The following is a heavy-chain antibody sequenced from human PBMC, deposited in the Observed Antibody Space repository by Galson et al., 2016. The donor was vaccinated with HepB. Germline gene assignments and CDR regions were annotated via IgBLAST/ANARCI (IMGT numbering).Heavy chain of an antibody. Sequence: SETLSLTCSVSGGSIRGSSYYWGWIRQPQGKGLEWIGSSFYTGRTYYNPSLRSRVSISVDSSNHFSLKVTSVTTADTAFYYCARQGSVSGVLYDFWGLGALVTVSS. J-gene: IGHJ4*02. CDR2: SFYTGRT. D-gene: IGHD2-2*02. CDR3: ARQGSVSGVLYDF. V-gene: IGHV4-39*01. CDR1: GGSIRGSSYY.